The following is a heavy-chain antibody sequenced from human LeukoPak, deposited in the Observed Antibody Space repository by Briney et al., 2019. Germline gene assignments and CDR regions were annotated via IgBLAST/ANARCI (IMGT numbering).Heavy chain of an antibody. CDR2: IRSGSTYI. V-gene: IGHV3-21*01. Sequence: GGSLRLSCAASGFTFSSYWMHWVRQAPGKGLEWVSSIRSGSTYINYADSVKGRFTISRDDAKKSLYLQMNSLRAEDTAVYYCARDGIFDYWGQGTLVTVSS. CDR1: GFTFSSYW. J-gene: IGHJ4*02. CDR3: ARDGIFDY.